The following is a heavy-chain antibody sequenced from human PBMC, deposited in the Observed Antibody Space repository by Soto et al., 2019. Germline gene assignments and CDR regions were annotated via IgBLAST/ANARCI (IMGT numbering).Heavy chain of an antibody. Sequence: GGSLRLSCAASGFTFSSYSMNWVRQAPGKGLEWVSSISSSRSYIYYADSVKGRFTISRDNAKNSLYLQMNSLRAEDTAVYYCASEVAAADWGQGTLVTVSS. CDR2: ISSSRSYI. D-gene: IGHD2-15*01. CDR1: GFTFSSYS. V-gene: IGHV3-21*01. CDR3: ASEVAAAD. J-gene: IGHJ4*02.